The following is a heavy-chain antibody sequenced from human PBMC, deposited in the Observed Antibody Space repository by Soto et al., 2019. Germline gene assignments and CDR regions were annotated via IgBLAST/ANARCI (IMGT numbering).Heavy chain of an antibody. CDR1: GFTFSSYS. CDR3: ASDSYSYGSAYYYYYGMDV. V-gene: IGHV3-48*02. D-gene: IGHD5-18*01. Sequence: PGGSLRLSCAASGFTFSSYSMNWVRQAPGKGLEWVSYISSSSSTIYYADSVKGRFTISRDNAKNSLYLQMNSLRDEDTAVYYCASDSYSYGSAYYYYYGMDVWGQGTTVTVSS. CDR2: ISSSSSTI. J-gene: IGHJ6*02.